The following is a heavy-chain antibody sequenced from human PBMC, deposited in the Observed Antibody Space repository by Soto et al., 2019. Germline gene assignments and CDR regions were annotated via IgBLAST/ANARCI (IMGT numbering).Heavy chain of an antibody. Sequence: QVQLVESGGGVVQPGRSLRLSCAASGFTFSSYGMHWVRQAPGKGLEWVAVISYDGSNKYYADSVKGRFTVSRDNSKNTLYLQMNSLRAEDTAVYYCAKDKVPVVVTAPFDYWGQGTLATVSS. D-gene: IGHD2-21*02. CDR3: AKDKVPVVVTAPFDY. V-gene: IGHV3-30*18. J-gene: IGHJ4*02. CDR2: ISYDGSNK. CDR1: GFTFSSYG.